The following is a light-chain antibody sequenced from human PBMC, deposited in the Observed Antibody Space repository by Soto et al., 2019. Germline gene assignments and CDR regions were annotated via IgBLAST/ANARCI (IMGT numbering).Light chain of an antibody. CDR3: QQFSTYLWT. CDR1: QSIRTW. Sequence: DIQVTQSPSTLSASVGDRVTMTCRASQSIRTWLAWYQQKPGKAPRLLMYQASSLKSGVPSRFSGSGSETDFTLTITSLQPDDTATYFCQQFSTYLWTFVQGTKVDIK. V-gene: IGKV1-5*03. CDR2: QAS. J-gene: IGKJ1*01.